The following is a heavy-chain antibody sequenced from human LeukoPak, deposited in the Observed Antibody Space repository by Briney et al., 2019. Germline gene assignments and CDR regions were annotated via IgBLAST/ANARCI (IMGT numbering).Heavy chain of an antibody. J-gene: IGHJ4*02. CDR1: GFTFSSYA. V-gene: IGHV3-64*01. Sequence: TGGSLRLSCAASGFTFSSYAMHWVRQAPGKGLEYVSAISSNGGSTYYANSVKGRFTISRDNSKNTLYLQMGSLRAEDMAVYYCARDANWGSPLYYFDYWGREPWSPSPQ. CDR2: ISSNGGST. CDR3: ARDANWGSPLYYFDY. D-gene: IGHD7-27*01.